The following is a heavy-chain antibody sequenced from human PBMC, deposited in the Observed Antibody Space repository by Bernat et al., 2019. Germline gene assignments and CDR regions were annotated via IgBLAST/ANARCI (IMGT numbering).Heavy chain of an antibody. V-gene: IGHV3-23*01. CDR3: AKDLVGYFDY. D-gene: IGHD6-6*01. CDR1: GFTFSSYA. CDR2: ISGSGGST. J-gene: IGHJ4*02. Sequence: EVQLLESGGGLVQPGGSLRLSCAASGFTFSSYAMSWVRQAPGKGLEWVSAISGSGGSTYSADARKGRFTISRDNSKNKLYLQMNSLRAEDTAVYYCAKDLVGYFDYWGQGTLVTVAS.